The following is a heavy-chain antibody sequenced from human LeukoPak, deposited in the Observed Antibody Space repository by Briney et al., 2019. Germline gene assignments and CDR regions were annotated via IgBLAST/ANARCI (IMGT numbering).Heavy chain of an antibody. CDR2: TYYRSQQWHS. CDR3: GRETDFGVVTN. CDR1: GDSVSSNGAS. Sequence: SQTLSLTCAISGDSVSSNGASWNWIRQSPSRGLEWMGRTYYRSQQWHSDYAPSVKGRITLNPDTSKNQFSLQLNSMTPEDTAVYYCGRETDFGVVTNWGQGTLVTVSS. D-gene: IGHD3-3*01. J-gene: IGHJ4*02. V-gene: IGHV6-1*01.